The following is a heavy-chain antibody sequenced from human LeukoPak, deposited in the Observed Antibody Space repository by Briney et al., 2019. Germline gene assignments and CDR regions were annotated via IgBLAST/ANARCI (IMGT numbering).Heavy chain of an antibody. J-gene: IGHJ5*02. V-gene: IGHV4-39*01. Sequence: PSETLSLTCTVSGGSIGSSSYYWGWIRQPPGKGLEWIGSIYYSGSTYYNPSLKSRVTISVDTSKNQFSLKLSSVTAADTAVYYCARRSLQGVLLWFGEPSGWFDPWGQGTLVTVSS. D-gene: IGHD3-10*01. CDR1: GGSIGSSSYY. CDR2: IYYSGST. CDR3: ARRSLQGVLLWFGEPSGWFDP.